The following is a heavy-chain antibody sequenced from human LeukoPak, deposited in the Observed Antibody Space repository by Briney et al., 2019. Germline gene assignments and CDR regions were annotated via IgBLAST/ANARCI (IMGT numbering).Heavy chain of an antibody. V-gene: IGHV1-46*01. CDR1: GYTFTSYY. CDR2: INPSDGST. CDR3: ASNSGLVKHYYYYYGMDV. J-gene: IGHJ6*02. Sequence: ASVKVSCKASGYTFTSYYMHWVRQAPGQGLEWMGIINPSDGSTSYAQKFQGRVTMTRDTSTSTVYMELSSLRSEDTAVYYCASNSGLVKHYYYYYGMDVWGQGTTVTVSS. D-gene: IGHD6-6*01.